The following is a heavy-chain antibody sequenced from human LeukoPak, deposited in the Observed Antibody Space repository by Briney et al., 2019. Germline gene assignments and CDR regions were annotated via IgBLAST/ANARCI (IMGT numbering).Heavy chain of an antibody. V-gene: IGHV5-51*01. CDR1: GYSFTSYW. CDR3: ARLGYSGYDYRNNWFDP. Sequence: GESLKISCKGSGYSFTSYWIGWVRQMPGKGLEWMGIIYPGDSDTRYSPSFQGQVTISADKSISTAYLQWSSLKASDTAMYYCARLGYSGYDYRNNWFDPWGQGTLVTVSS. J-gene: IGHJ5*02. D-gene: IGHD5-12*01. CDR2: IYPGDSDT.